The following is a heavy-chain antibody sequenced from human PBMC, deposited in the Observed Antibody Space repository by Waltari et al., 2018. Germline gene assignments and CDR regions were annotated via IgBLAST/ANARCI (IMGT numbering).Heavy chain of an antibody. CDR2: IYYSVST. Sequence: QLQLQESGPGLVKPSETLSLTCTVSGCSISSSSYYWCWIRQPPGKGLEWIGSIYYSVSTYYNPSLKSRVTISVDTSKNQFSLKLSSVTAADTAVYYCARAGGSSSWYYYGMDVWGQGTTVTVSS. D-gene: IGHD6-13*01. J-gene: IGHJ6*02. V-gene: IGHV4-39*07. CDR3: ARAGGSSSWYYYGMDV. CDR1: GCSISSSSYY.